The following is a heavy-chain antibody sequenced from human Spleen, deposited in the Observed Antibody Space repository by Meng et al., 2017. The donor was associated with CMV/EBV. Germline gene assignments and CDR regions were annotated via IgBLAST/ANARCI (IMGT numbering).Heavy chain of an antibody. Sequence: SGGSFSSSSSYWGSIRQPPGKGLEWIGSIYYSGSTYYNPSLKSRVTISVDTSKNQFSLKLSSVTAADTAVYYCASGWGSGDYGNFDYWGQGALVTVSS. V-gene: IGHV4-39*01. D-gene: IGHD3-16*01. CDR2: IYYSGST. CDR3: ASGWGSGDYGNFDY. CDR1: GGSFSSSSSY. J-gene: IGHJ4*02.